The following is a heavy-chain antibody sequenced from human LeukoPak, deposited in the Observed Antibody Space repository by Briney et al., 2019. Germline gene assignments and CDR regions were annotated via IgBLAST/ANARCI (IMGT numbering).Heavy chain of an antibody. CDR2: ISGPAGSW. J-gene: IGHJ4*02. CDR1: GFTFSSYA. V-gene: IGHV3-23*01. Sequence: GGSLRLSCAASGFTFSSYAMSWVRQAPGKGLEWVSAISGPAGSWDYADSVKGRFTISRDNAKNSLYLQMNSLRAEDTAVYYCARITSSSDYFDYWGQGTLVTVSS. D-gene: IGHD6-6*01. CDR3: ARITSSSDYFDY.